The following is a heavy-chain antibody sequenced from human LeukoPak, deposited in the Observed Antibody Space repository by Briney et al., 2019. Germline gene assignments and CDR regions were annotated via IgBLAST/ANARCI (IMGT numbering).Heavy chain of an antibody. Sequence: ASVKVSRKVSGYTLTEITMHSVRPALGQGLGWMGGFNPEDSETVYGRSFQGRLTVTEDTSTDTAYMELSSLRSEDTAMYYCATEIVGYGDVHYFDSWGQGTLVTVS. D-gene: IGHD4-17*01. J-gene: IGHJ4*02. CDR3: ATEIVGYGDVHYFDS. V-gene: IGHV1-24*01. CDR1: GYTLTEIT. CDR2: FNPEDSET.